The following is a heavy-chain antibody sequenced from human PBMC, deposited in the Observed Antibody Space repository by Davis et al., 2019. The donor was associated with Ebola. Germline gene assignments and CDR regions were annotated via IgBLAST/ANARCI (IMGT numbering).Heavy chain of an antibody. Sequence: GESLKISCAASGFTVSNNYMTWVRQAPGKGLEWVSVIYSNDITYYADSVQGRFSISRDNSKNTLYLQMNSLRPEDTAVYVCARERVAYYYSYGMDVWGLGTPVTVSS. CDR1: GFTVSNNY. D-gene: IGHD3-3*01. J-gene: IGHJ6*02. V-gene: IGHV3-66*03. CDR3: ARERVAYYYSYGMDV. CDR2: IYSNDIT.